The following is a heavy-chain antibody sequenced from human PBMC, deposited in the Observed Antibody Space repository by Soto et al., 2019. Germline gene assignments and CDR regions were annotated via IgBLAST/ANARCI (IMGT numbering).Heavy chain of an antibody. Sequence: ASVKVSCKASGYTFTSYGISWVRQSPGQGLEWMGWISAYNGNTNYAQKLQGRVTMTTDTSTSTAYMELRSLRSDDTAVYYCARSGGEYYDSSGPRANFDYWGQGTLVTVSS. CDR2: ISAYNGNT. CDR3: ARSGGEYYDSSGPRANFDY. D-gene: IGHD3-22*01. V-gene: IGHV1-18*01. CDR1: GYTFTSYG. J-gene: IGHJ4*02.